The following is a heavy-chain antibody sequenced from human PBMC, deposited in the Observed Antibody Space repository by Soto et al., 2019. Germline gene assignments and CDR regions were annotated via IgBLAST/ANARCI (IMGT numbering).Heavy chain of an antibody. CDR3: ARWDQLARLDY. CDR1: GGSISSYY. J-gene: IGHJ4*02. Sequence: SETLSLTCTVSGGSISSYYWSWIRQPPGKGLEWIGYIYYSGSTNYNPSLKSRVTISVDTSKNQFSLKLSSVTAADTAVYYCARWDQLARLDYWGQGTLVTVSS. V-gene: IGHV4-59*01. D-gene: IGHD6-6*01. CDR2: IYYSGST.